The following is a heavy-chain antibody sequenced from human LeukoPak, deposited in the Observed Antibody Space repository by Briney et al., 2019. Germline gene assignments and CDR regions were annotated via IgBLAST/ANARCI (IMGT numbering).Heavy chain of an antibody. CDR2: ISGIGGST. V-gene: IGHV3-23*01. Sequence: GCLRLSCAASGFTFSSYAMSWVRQAPRKGLEWVSAISGIGGSTYYADSVKGRLAISRDNSKNTLYLQMNSLRAEDTAVYYCAKGWVSAGGGCCDYWGQGTVVTVSS. D-gene: IGHD2-15*01. CDR3: AKGWVSAGGGCCDY. CDR1: GFTFSSYA. J-gene: IGHJ4*02.